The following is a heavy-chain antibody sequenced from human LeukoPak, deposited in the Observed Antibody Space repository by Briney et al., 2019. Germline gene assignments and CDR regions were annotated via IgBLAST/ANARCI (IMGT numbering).Heavy chain of an antibody. V-gene: IGHV3-48*01. D-gene: IGHD5/OR15-5a*01. CDR3: AKDFSSTEVGNFDY. J-gene: IGHJ4*02. CDR2: ISSSSSTI. CDR1: GFTFSSYS. Sequence: PGGSLRLSCAASGFTFSSYSMNWVHQAPGKGLEWVSYISSSSSTIYYADSVKGRFTISRDNSKNTLYLQMNSLTAEDTAVYYCAKDFSSTEVGNFDYWGQGTLVTVSS.